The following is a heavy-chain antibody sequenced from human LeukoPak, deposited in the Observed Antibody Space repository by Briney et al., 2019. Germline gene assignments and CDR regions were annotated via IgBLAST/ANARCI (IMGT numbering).Heavy chain of an antibody. Sequence: GASVKVSCKASGHTFTSYAMHWVRQAPGQRLEWMGWINVGNDNTKYSQKFQGRVTITRDTSASTAYMELSSLRSEDTAAYYCARDTGTILNFDYWGQGTLVTVSS. J-gene: IGHJ4*02. D-gene: IGHD1-1*01. CDR2: INVGNDNT. CDR3: ARDTGTILNFDY. V-gene: IGHV1-3*01. CDR1: GHTFTSYA.